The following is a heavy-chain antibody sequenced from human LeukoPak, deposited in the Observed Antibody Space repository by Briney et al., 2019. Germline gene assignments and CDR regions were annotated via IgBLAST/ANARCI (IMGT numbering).Heavy chain of an antibody. J-gene: IGHJ4*02. V-gene: IGHV3-9*01. Sequence: GGSLRLSCAASGFTFDDYAMHWVRQAPGKGLEWVSGISWNSGSIGYADSVKGRFSISRDNAKTSLYLQMNSLRTEDAAFYYCARVRSRTFLSYFFDYWSQGTLVTVSS. CDR3: ARVRSRTFLSYFFDY. CDR2: ISWNSGSI. CDR1: GFTFDDYA. D-gene: IGHD3-3*01.